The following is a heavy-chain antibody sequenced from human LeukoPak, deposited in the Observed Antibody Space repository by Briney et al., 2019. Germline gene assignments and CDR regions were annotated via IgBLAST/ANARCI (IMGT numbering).Heavy chain of an antibody. CDR1: GFTFSDYY. Sequence: GGSLSLSCAASGFTFSDYYMNWIRQAPGKGLEWVSYISSSGSSIYYADSVKGRFASSRDNAKNSLYLQMNSLRAEDTAVYYCARVCSNTSCWGAFDIWGQGTMVTVSS. CDR2: ISSSGSSI. J-gene: IGHJ3*02. CDR3: ARVCSNTSCWGAFDI. V-gene: IGHV3-11*04. D-gene: IGHD2-2*01.